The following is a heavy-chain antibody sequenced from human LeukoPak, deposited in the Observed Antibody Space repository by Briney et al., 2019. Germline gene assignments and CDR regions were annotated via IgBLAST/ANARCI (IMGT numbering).Heavy chain of an antibody. CDR1: SGSISSDGYY. CDR2: IYHSGST. Sequence: SQTLSLTCTVSSGSISSDGYYWSWIRQPPGKGLEWIGYIYHSGSTYYRPSLKSRVTISVDRSKNQFSLKLSSVTAADTAVYYCARRQYSSSLYYFDYWGQGTLVTVSS. D-gene: IGHD6-13*01. CDR3: ARRQYSSSLYYFDY. J-gene: IGHJ4*02. V-gene: IGHV4-30-2*01.